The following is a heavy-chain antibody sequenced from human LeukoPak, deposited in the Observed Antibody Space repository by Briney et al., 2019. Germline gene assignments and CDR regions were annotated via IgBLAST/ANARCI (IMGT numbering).Heavy chain of an antibody. D-gene: IGHD5-24*01. CDR2: INHSGST. J-gene: IGHJ4*02. CDR1: GGSFSGYY. CDR3: ARDRDGYNYDDY. Sequence: SETLSLTCAVYGGSFSGYYWSWIRQPPGKGLEWIGEINHSGSTNYNPSLKSRVTISVDTSKNQFSLKLSSMTAADTAVYYCARDRDGYNYDDYWGQGTLVTVSS. V-gene: IGHV4-34*01.